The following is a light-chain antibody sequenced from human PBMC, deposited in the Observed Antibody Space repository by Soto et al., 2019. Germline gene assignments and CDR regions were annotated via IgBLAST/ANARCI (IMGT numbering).Light chain of an antibody. CDR1: SSDVGGYNY. CDR2: DVS. CDR3: SSYTSSSTLEYV. J-gene: IGLJ1*01. V-gene: IGLV2-14*01. Sequence: QSALTQPASVSGSPGQSITISCTGNSSDVGGYNYVSWYQQHPGKAPKLMIYDVSNRPSGVSNRLSGSKSGNTASLTISGLQAEDEADYYCSSYTSSSTLEYVFGTGTKVTVL.